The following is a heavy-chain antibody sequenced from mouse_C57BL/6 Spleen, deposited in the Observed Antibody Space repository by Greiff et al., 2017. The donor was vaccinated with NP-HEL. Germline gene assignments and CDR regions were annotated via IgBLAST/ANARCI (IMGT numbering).Heavy chain of an antibody. D-gene: IGHD2-4*01. CDR1: GYSFTDYN. CDR2: INPNYGTT. CDR3: ARSGDYDDWYFDV. Sequence: VQLQQSGPELVKPGASVKISCKASGYSFTDYNLNWVQQSNGKSLEWIGVINPNYGTTSYNQKFKGKATLTVDQSSSTAYMQLNSLTSEDSAVYYCARSGDYDDWYFDVWGTGTTVTVSS. V-gene: IGHV1-39*01. J-gene: IGHJ1*03.